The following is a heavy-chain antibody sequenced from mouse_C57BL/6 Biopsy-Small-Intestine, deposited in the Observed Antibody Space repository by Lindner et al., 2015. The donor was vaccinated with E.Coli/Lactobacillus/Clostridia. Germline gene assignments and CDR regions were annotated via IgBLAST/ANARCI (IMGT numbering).Heavy chain of an antibody. J-gene: IGHJ2*01. CDR3: ARRHYDGYFFDC. CDR2: VSSGGSYT. V-gene: IGHV5-6*01. CDR1: GFTFSNYA. D-gene: IGHD1-2*01. Sequence: VQLQESGGDLMKPGGSLKLSCAASGFTFSNYAMSWVRQTPDKRLEWVATVSSGGSYTYYPDSVKGRFTASRDNAKNTLYLQMSSLKSEDTAMYYCARRHYDGYFFDCWGQGTTLTVSS.